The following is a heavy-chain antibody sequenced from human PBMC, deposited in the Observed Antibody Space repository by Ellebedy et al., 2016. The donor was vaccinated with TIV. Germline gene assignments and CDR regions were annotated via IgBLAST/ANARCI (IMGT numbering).Heavy chain of an antibody. CDR3: ARPRIGVPETIDN. J-gene: IGHJ4*02. CDR2: INSDGTGA. CDR1: GFTFSRSW. Sequence: GESLKISXAASGFTFSRSWMHWVRQAPGKGLVWVSRINSDGTGAIYADSVKGRFTISRDNAKNSLFLQMNGLRVEDTAMYYCARPRIGVPETIDNWGQGTLVTVSS. D-gene: IGHD6-19*01. V-gene: IGHV3-74*01.